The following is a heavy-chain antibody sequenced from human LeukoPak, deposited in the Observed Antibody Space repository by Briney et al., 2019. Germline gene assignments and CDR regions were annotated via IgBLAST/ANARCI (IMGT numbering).Heavy chain of an antibody. J-gene: IGHJ4*02. V-gene: IGHV4-38-2*02. CDR2: GFSSGNT. CDR1: GYSISSGYY. Sequence: SETLSLTCTVSGYSISSGYYWGWIRQSPGKGLEWIGNGFSSGNTYYNPSLKSRVTISVDTSKNQFSLQLRSVTAADTAVYYCASRPLYDSSGYALLNVDYWGQGALVTVSS. CDR3: ASRPLYDSSGYALLNVDY. D-gene: IGHD3-22*01.